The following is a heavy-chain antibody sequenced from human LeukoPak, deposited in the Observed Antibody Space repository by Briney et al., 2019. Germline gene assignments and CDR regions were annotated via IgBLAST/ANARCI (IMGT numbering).Heavy chain of an antibody. CDR1: GFTFSSYA. J-gene: IGHJ3*02. D-gene: IGHD2-15*01. CDR3: ARDTGSGYCSGGRCRGAFDI. CDR2: ISYDGSNK. V-gene: IGHV3-30*14. Sequence: GRSLRLSCAASGFTFSSYAMHWVRQAPGKGLEWVAVISYDGSNKYYADSVKGRFTISRDNSKNTLYLQMKSLRAEDTAVYYCARDTGSGYCSGGRCRGAFDIWGQGTMVTVSS.